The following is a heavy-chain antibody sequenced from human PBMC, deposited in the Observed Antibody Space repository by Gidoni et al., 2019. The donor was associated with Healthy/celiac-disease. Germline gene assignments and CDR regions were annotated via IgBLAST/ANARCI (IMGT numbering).Heavy chain of an antibody. D-gene: IGHD3-10*01. CDR2: ISSSSSYI. J-gene: IGHJ6*02. V-gene: IGHV3-21*01. CDR1: GFTFSSYS. Sequence: EVQLVESGGGLVKPGGSLRLSCAASGFTFSSYSMNWVRQAPGKGLEWVSSISSSSSYIYYADSVKGRFTISRDNAKNSLYLQMNSLRAEDTAVYYCARLRPSGYYYYGMDVWGQGTTVTVSS. CDR3: ARLRPSGYYYYGMDV.